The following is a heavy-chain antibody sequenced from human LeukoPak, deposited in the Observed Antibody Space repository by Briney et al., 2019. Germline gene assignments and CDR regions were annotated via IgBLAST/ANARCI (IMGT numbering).Heavy chain of an antibody. CDR1: GFTFSSYT. CDR2: ISGSSSDI. V-gene: IGHV3-21*01. Sequence: GSLRLSCAASGFTFSSYTINWVRQGPGKGLEWVSCISGSSSDIFYADSVKGRFTTSRDNAKNSLYLQMNSLTAEDTAVYYCARESEEAFDYWGQGTLVTVSS. CDR3: ARESEEAFDY. J-gene: IGHJ4*02.